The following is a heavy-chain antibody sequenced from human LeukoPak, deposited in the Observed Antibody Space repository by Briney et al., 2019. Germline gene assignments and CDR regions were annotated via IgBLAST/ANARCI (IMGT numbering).Heavy chain of an antibody. CDR3: AGFRIQLWSPFYYYGMDV. V-gene: IGHV4-59*06. CDR1: GGSISSYY. CDR2: IYYSGST. D-gene: IGHD5-18*01. J-gene: IGHJ6*02. Sequence: SETLSLTCTVSGGSISSYYWSWIRQPPGKGLEWIGYIYYSGSTYYNPSLKSRVTISVDTSKNQFSLKLSSVTAADTAVYYCAGFRIQLWSPFYYYGMDVWGQGTTVTVSS.